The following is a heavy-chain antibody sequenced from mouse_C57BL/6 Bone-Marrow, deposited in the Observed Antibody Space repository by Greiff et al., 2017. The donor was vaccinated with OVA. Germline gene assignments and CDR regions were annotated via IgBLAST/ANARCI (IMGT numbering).Heavy chain of an antibody. CDR1: GFTFNTYA. J-gene: IGHJ1*03. D-gene: IGHD1-1*01. Sequence: EVQGVESGGGLVQPKGSLKLSCAASGFTFNTYAMHWVRQAPGKGLEWVARIRSKSSNYATYYADSVKDRFTISRDDSQSMLYLQMNNLKTEDTAMYYCVRHYYYGSSKGYFDVWGTGTTVTVSS. V-gene: IGHV10-3*01. CDR3: VRHYYYGSSKGYFDV. CDR2: IRSKSSNYAT.